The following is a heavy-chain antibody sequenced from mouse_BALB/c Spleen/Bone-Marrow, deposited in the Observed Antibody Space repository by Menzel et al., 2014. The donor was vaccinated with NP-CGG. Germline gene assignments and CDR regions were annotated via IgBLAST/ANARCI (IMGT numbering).Heavy chain of an antibody. V-gene: IGHV14-3*02. CDR3: AGASYYAMDY. CDR2: IDPANGNT. CDR1: GFNIKDTY. J-gene: IGHJ4*01. Sequence: EVQLQQSGAELVKPGASVKLSCTASGFNIKDTYMHWVKQRPEQGLEWIGRIDPANGNTKYDPKFQGMATITADTSSNTAYLQLSRLTSEDIAVYYCAGASYYAMDYWGQGTPVTVSS.